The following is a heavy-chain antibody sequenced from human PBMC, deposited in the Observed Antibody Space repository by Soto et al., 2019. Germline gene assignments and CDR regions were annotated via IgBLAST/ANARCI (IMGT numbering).Heavy chain of an antibody. CDR3: ARGTQSSGGYPLADYYYGMDV. CDR2: INQSGST. D-gene: IGHD6-19*01. V-gene: IGHV4-34*01. J-gene: IGHJ6*02. CDR1: GGSFSGYY. Sequence: PSETLSLTCAVYGGSFSGYYWSWIRQPPGKGLEWIGEINQSGSTNYNPPLKSRVTISVDTSKNQFSLKLSSVTAADTAVYYCARGTQSSGGYPLADYYYGMDVWGQGTTVPVSS.